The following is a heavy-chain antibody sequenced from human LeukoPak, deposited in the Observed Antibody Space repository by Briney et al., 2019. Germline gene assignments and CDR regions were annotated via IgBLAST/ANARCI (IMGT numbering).Heavy chain of an antibody. CDR3: ARYCSSNSCCSRKHYYYYMDV. CDR2: ISISSSYI. J-gene: IGHJ6*03. Sequence: GGSLRLSCAASGFTFRSYSMNWVRQAPGKGLEWVSSISISSSYIYYADSVKGRFTISRDNAKNSLYLQMNSLRAEDTAVYYCARYCSSNSCCSRKHYYYYMDVWGKGTTVTVSS. CDR1: GFTFRSYS. D-gene: IGHD2-2*01. V-gene: IGHV3-21*01.